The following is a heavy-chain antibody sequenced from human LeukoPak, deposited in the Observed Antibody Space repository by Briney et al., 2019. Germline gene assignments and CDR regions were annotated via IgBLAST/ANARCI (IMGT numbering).Heavy chain of an antibody. V-gene: IGHV3-21*01. CDR2: ISSSSSYI. Sequence: GGSLRLSCAASGFTFSSYSMNWVRQAPGKGLEWVSSISSSSSYIYYADSVKGRFTISRDNAKNSLYLQMNSLRAEDTAVYYCARDRYGDYDFDYWGQGTLVTVSS. J-gene: IGHJ4*02. D-gene: IGHD4-17*01. CDR1: GFTFSSYS. CDR3: ARDRYGDYDFDY.